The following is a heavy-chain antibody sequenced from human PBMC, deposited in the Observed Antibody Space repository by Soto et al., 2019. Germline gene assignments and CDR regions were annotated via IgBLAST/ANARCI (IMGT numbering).Heavy chain of an antibody. CDR1: GFTFSDSY. CDR3: ASVSWREKYGMDV. J-gene: IGHJ6*02. Sequence: QVQLVESGGGLVKPGGSLRLSCAASGFTFSDSYMSWIRQAPGKGLEWISYITFSGNTVYYADSLKGRFTISRDNAKNSLYLQMNRLRAEDTAVYYCASVSWREKYGMDVWGQGTTVTVS. CDR2: ITFSGNTV. V-gene: IGHV3-11*01.